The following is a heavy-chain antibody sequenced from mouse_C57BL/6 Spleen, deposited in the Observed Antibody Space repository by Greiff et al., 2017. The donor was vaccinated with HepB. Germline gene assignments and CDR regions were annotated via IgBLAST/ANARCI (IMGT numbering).Heavy chain of an antibody. V-gene: IGHV1-54*01. CDR1: GYAFTNYL. D-gene: IGHD2-4*01. CDR2: INPGSGGT. Sequence: VQLQQSGAELVRPGTSVKVSCKASGYAFTNYLIEWVKQRPGQGLEWIGVINPGSGGTNYNEKFKGKATLTADKSSSTAYMQLSSLTSEDSAVYFCARGNYDYDGRTFAYWGQGTLVTVSA. CDR3: ARGNYDYDGRTFAY. J-gene: IGHJ3*01.